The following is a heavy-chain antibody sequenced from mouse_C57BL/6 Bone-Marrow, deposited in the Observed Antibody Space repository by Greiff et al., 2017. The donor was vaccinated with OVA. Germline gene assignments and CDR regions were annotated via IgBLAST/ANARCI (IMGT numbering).Heavy chain of an antibody. Sequence: VQLQQPGAELVKPGASVKLSCKASGYTFTSYWMQWVKQRPGQGLEWIGEIDPSDSYTNYNQKFKGKATLTVDTSSSTAYMQLSSLTSEDSAVYYGARGWFAYGGQGTLVTVSA. CDR1: GYTFTSYW. CDR3: ARGWFAY. V-gene: IGHV1-50*01. J-gene: IGHJ3*01. CDR2: IDPSDSYT.